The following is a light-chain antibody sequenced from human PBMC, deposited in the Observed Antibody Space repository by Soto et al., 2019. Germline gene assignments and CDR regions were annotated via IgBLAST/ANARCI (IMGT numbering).Light chain of an antibody. V-gene: IGLV2-14*01. CDR2: DVH. CDR3: SSYAGSNNPYV. CDR1: SSDVGGSNY. J-gene: IGLJ1*01. Sequence: QSVLTQPASVSGSPGQSITISCTGTSSDVGGSNYVSWYQQHPGKAPKLMIYDVHNRPSGISNRFSGSKSGNTASLTISGLQAEDEADYYCSSYAGSNNPYVFGTGTKLTVL.